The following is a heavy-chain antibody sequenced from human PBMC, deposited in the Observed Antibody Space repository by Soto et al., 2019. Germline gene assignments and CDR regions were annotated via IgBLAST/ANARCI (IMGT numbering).Heavy chain of an antibody. CDR1: GFSLTTSGVG. CDR2: IYWDDDE. J-gene: IGHJ6*02. Sequence: SGPTLVNPTQTLTLTCAFSGFSLTTSGVGVGWIRQPPGKALEWLALIYWDDDERYSPSLKTRLTITKDTSTNQAVLTMTKMEPVDTATYYCVHSRMDVWGQGTTVTVSS. CDR3: VHSRMDV. V-gene: IGHV2-5*02.